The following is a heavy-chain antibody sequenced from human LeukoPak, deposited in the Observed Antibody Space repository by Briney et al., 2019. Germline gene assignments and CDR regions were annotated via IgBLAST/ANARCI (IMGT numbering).Heavy chain of an antibody. D-gene: IGHD2-2*02. Sequence: SQTLSLTCSVSGGSVSSGDYYWSWIRQPPGKGLEWIGTIYYSGSTYYNPSLKSRATISVDTSKNQFSLKLSSATAADTAVYYCARHSYYCSSTSCYSCFDPWGQGTLVTVSS. V-gene: IGHV4-39*01. CDR1: GGSVSSGDYY. J-gene: IGHJ5*02. CDR3: ARHSYYCSSTSCYSCFDP. CDR2: IYYSGST.